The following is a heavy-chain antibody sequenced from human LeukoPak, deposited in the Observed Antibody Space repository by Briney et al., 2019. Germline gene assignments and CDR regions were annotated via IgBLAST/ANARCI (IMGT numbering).Heavy chain of an antibody. CDR1: GFTFSSYS. Sequence: PGGYLRLSCAASGFTFSSYSMNWVRQAPGKGLEWVSYISSSSSTIYYADSVKGRFTISRDNAKNSLYLQMNSLRAEDTAVYYCARDNIPDFWSGSFDPWGQGTLVTVSS. CDR3: ARDNIPDFWSGSFDP. V-gene: IGHV3-48*01. CDR2: ISSSSSTI. J-gene: IGHJ5*02. D-gene: IGHD3-3*01.